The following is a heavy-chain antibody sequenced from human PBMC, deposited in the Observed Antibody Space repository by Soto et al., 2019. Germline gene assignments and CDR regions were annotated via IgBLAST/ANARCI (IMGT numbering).Heavy chain of an antibody. J-gene: IGHJ5*02. Sequence: GASVKVSCKASGYTFTSYAMHWVRQAPGQRLEWMGWINAGNGNTRYSQKFQGRVTITRDESTSTAYMELSSLRSEDTAVYYCARPSGPNWFDPWGQGTLVTVSS. CDR1: GYTFTSYA. CDR2: INAGNGNT. D-gene: IGHD5-12*01. V-gene: IGHV1-3*01. CDR3: ARPSGPNWFDP.